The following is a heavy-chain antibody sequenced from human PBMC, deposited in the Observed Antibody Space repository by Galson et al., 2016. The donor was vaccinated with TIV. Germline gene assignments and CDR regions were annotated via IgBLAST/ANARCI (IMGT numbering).Heavy chain of an antibody. D-gene: IGHD1-26*01. V-gene: IGHV4-59*01. CDR1: GDSISTYY. CDR2: VYYSGST. CDR3: ARDKSGLDTVDHFCYYVEV. J-gene: IGHJ6*03. Sequence: SETLSLTCTVSGDSISTYYWTWIRQPPGKGLEWIGHVYYSGSTDYNPSLKSRVTISIDASKSQFSLKLTSVSAADTAVYYCARDKSGLDTVDHFCYYVEVWGKGTMVTVSS.